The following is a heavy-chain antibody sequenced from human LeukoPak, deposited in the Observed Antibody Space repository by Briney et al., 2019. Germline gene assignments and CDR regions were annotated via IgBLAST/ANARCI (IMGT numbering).Heavy chain of an antibody. V-gene: IGHV3-23*01. Sequence: PGGSVRLSCAASGYTFTSYAMSWVRQAPGKGLEWVSAISGSGGSTYYADSVKGRFTISRDSSKNTLYLQMNSLRAEDTAVYYCAKDGEGASFDYWSQGTLVTVSS. J-gene: IGHJ4*02. CDR3: AKDGEGASFDY. D-gene: IGHD1-26*01. CDR2: ISGSGGST. CDR1: GYTFTSYA.